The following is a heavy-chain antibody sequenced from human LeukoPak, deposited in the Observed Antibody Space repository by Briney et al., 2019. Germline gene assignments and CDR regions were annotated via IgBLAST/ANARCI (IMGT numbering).Heavy chain of an antibody. Sequence: GGSLRLSCAASGFTFDDYAMHWVRQAPGKGLEWVSGISWNSGSIGYADSVKGRFTISRDNAKNSLYLQMNSLRAEDTALYYCAKDRGGVATMGYYYYGMDVWGQGTTVTVSS. CDR2: ISWNSGSI. D-gene: IGHD5-12*01. CDR1: GFTFDDYA. V-gene: IGHV3-9*01. CDR3: AKDRGGVATMGYYYYGMDV. J-gene: IGHJ6*02.